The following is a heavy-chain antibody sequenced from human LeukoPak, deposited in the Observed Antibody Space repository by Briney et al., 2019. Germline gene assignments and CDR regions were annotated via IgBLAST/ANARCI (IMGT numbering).Heavy chain of an antibody. Sequence: LSQTLSLTCAVSGASISSGGYSWSWIRQPPGKGLEWIGYIYYSGSTNYNPSLKSRVTISVDTSKNQFSLKLSSVTAADTAVYYCARASYSYDINGWVPFDYWGQGTLVTVSS. CDR2: IYYSGST. D-gene: IGHD3-22*01. CDR1: GASISSGGYS. J-gene: IGHJ4*02. V-gene: IGHV4-30-4*07. CDR3: ARASYSYDINGWVPFDY.